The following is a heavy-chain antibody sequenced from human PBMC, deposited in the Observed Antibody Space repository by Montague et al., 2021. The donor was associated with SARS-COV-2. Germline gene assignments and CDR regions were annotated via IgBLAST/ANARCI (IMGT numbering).Heavy chain of an antibody. CDR3: ARVPSSSWYRGFDY. J-gene: IGHJ4*02. CDR2: INHSGST. D-gene: IGHD6-13*01. CDR1: GGSFSGYY. Sequence: SETLSLTCAVYGGSFSGYYWSWIRQPPGKGLEWIGEINHSGSTNYNPSLKSRVTISVDTSKNQFSLKLSSVTAADTAVYYCARVPSSSWYRGFDYWGQGTLVTVSS. V-gene: IGHV4-34*01.